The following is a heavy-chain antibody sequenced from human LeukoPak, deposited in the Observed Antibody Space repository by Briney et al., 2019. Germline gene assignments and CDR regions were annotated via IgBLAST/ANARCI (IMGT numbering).Heavy chain of an antibody. Sequence: GGSLRLSCAASGFTFSNAWMSWVRQAPGKGLEWVGRIKSKTDGGTTDYAAPVKGRFSISRDDSKNTLYLQMNSLKTEDTAVYYCTRGAGNKSGYDWGGFDYWGQGTLVTVSS. J-gene: IGHJ4*02. D-gene: IGHD5-12*01. CDR1: GFTFSNAW. V-gene: IGHV3-15*01. CDR2: IKSKTDGGTT. CDR3: TRGAGNKSGYDWGGFDY.